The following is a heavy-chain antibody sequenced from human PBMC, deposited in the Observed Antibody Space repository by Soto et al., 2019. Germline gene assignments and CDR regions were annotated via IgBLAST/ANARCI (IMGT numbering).Heavy chain of an antibody. CDR1: AYTFTSYY. CDR2: INPSGGST. D-gene: IGHD4-17*01. V-gene: IGHV1-46*01. CDR3: ASESYGGEFDY. Sequence: ASVKVSCKASAYTFTSYYMHWVRQAPGQGLEWMGIINPSGGSTSYAQKFQGRVTITRDTSASTAYMELSSLRSEDTAVYYCASESYGGEFDYWGQGTLVTVSS. J-gene: IGHJ4*02.